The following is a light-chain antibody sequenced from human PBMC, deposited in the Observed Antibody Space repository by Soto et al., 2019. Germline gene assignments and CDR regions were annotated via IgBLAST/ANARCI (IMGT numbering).Light chain of an antibody. CDR2: AAS. CDR1: QGIRND. CDR3: LQDYNYPRT. V-gene: IGKV1-6*02. Sequence: AIQMTQSPSSLSASVGDRVTITCRASQGIRNDLSWYQQKPGEAPKLLIYAASSLQSGVPSRFSGSGSGTDFTLTISSLQPEDFATYFCLQDYNYPRTFGQGTKVDIK. J-gene: IGKJ1*01.